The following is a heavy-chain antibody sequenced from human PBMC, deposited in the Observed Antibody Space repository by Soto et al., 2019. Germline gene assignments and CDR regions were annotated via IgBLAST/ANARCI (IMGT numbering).Heavy chain of an antibody. Sequence: GESLKISCKGSGYSFTSYWIGWVRQMPGEGLEWMGIIYPGDSDTRYSPSFQGQVTISADKSISTAYLQWSSLKASDTAMYYCARRLSIETRQFDYWGQGTLVTVSS. CDR1: GYSFTSYW. CDR3: ARRLSIETRQFDY. CDR2: IYPGDSDT. J-gene: IGHJ4*02. D-gene: IGHD6-6*01. V-gene: IGHV5-51*01.